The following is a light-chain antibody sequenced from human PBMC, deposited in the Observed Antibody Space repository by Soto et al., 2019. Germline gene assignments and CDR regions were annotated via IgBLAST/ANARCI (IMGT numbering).Light chain of an antibody. V-gene: IGKV1-8*01. CDR3: QHYYNYPWT. J-gene: IGKJ1*01. Sequence: AVLLTQSPSSFSASTGDRATITCRASQDIHNYLAWYQQVPGKAPILLLYAASILQTGVPSRFSGSGSGTDFTLTIDGLQSEDFATYFCQHYYNYPWTFGQGTTVE. CDR1: QDIHNY. CDR2: AAS.